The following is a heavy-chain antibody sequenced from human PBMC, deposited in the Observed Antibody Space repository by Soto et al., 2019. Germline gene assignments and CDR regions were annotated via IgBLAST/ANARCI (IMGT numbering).Heavy chain of an antibody. CDR3: ARDTNYYDSSGYLDY. CDR1: GFTFSSYG. CDR2: IWYDGSNK. V-gene: IGHV3-33*01. J-gene: IGHJ4*02. D-gene: IGHD3-22*01. Sequence: QVQLVECGGGVVQPGRSLRLSCAASGFTFSSYGMHWVRQAPGKGLEWVAVIWYDGSNKYYADSVKGRFTISRDNSKNTMYLQMNSLRAEDTAVYYCARDTNYYDSSGYLDYWGQGTLVTVSS.